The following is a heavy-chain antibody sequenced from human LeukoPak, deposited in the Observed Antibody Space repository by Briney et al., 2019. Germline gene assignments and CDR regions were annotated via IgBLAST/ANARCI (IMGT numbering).Heavy chain of an antibody. CDR2: ISSSSSTI. V-gene: IGHV3-48*04. Sequence: PGGSLRLSCAASGFTFSSYNMNWVRQAPGKGLEWGSYISSSSSTIYYADSVKGRFTISRDNAKNSLYLQMNSLRAEDTAVYYCARDRRGYDFWSGYYALSYWGQGTLVTVSS. J-gene: IGHJ4*02. D-gene: IGHD3-3*01. CDR1: GFTFSSYN. CDR3: ARDRRGYDFWSGYYALSY.